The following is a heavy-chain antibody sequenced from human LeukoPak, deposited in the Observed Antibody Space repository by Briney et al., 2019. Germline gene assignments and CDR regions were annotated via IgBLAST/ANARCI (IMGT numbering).Heavy chain of an antibody. CDR1: GYTFTGYY. J-gene: IGHJ4*02. CDR3: ARHRDFDSTGYYYPLFDY. D-gene: IGHD3-22*01. CDR2: INANRGGT. Sequence: ASVKVSCKASGYTFTGYYLHWVRQAPGQGLEWMGWINANRGGTNYAQQFQGRVTMTRDTSISTAYMELSRLRSDDAAVYYCARHRDFDSTGYYYPLFDYWGQGTLVTVSS. V-gene: IGHV1-2*02.